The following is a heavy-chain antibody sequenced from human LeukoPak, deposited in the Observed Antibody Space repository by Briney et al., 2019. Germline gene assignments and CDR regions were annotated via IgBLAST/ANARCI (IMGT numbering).Heavy chain of an antibody. J-gene: IGHJ4*02. CDR2: FDPEDGET. V-gene: IGHV1-24*01. Sequence: GGSVKVSCKVSGYTLTELSMHWVRQAPGKGLEWMGGFDPEDGETIYAQKFQGRVTMTEDTSTDTAYMELSSLRSEDTAVYHCATTRSGWYFYFDYWGQGILVTVSS. CDR1: GYTLTELS. CDR3: ATTRSGWYFYFDY. D-gene: IGHD6-19*01.